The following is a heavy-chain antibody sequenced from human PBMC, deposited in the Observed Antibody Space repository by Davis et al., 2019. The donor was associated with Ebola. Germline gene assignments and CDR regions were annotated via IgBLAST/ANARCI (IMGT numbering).Heavy chain of an antibody. CDR3: ARGITMVQGVTWFDY. D-gene: IGHD3-10*01. V-gene: IGHV1-18*01. CDR2: ISAYNGNT. Sequence: AASVTVSCKASGYTFTSYGISWVRQAPGQGLEWMGWISAYNGNTNYAQKLQGRVTMTTDTSTSTAYMELRSLRSDDTAVYYCARGITMVQGVTWFDYWGQGTLVTVSS. J-gene: IGHJ4*02. CDR1: GYTFTSYG.